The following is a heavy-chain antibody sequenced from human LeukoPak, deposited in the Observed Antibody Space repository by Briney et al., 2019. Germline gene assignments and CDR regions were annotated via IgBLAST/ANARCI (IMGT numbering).Heavy chain of an antibody. J-gene: IGHJ4*02. Sequence: DPGGSLRLSCAASGFTFSSYVMSWVRQAPGKGLEWVSAISDTGGGTYYADSVKGRFTISRDNSKNTLYLQMNSLRAEDTAVYYCAKGSSSSRPYYFDYWGQGTLVTVSS. CDR3: AKGSSSSRPYYFDY. D-gene: IGHD2-2*01. V-gene: IGHV3-23*01. CDR1: GFTFSSYV. CDR2: ISDTGGGT.